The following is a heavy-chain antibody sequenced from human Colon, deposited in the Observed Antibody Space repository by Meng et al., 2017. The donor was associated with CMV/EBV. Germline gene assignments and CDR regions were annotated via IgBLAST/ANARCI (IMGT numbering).Heavy chain of an antibody. CDR3: ARGRGFDFWSGYYLDY. CDR2: IIPIFGTA. CDR1: GFTFSSYA. J-gene: IGHJ4*02. Sequence: KISCAASGFTFSSYAISWVRQAPGQGLEWMGGIIPIFGTANYAQKFQGRVTITTDESTSTAYMELSSLRSEDTAVYYCARGRGFDFWSGYYLDYWGQGTLVTVSS. D-gene: IGHD3-3*01. V-gene: IGHV1-69*05.